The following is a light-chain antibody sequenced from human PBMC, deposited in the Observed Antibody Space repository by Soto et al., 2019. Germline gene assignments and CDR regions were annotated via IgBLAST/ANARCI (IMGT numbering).Light chain of an antibody. J-gene: IGKJ5*01. CDR3: QQYSYLPMT. CDR1: QTVNNSY. V-gene: IGKV3-20*01. CDR2: GAS. Sequence: EIVVTQSPGTLSLSPGERAILSCRASQTVNNSYLAWCQQPPGQAPRLLIYGASRTAAGIPGRFSGSASRTDFPLTISRLEPEAVAVYFCQQYSYLPMTFGQGTRLEI.